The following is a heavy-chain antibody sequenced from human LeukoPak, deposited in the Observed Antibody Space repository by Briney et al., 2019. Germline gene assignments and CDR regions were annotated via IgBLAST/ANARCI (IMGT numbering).Heavy chain of an antibody. CDR3: ASDYYDSSGYYS. J-gene: IGHJ4*02. Sequence: AASVKVSCKASGYTFTGYYMHWVRQAPGQGLEWMGWINPNSGGTNYAQKFQGRVTMTRGTSISTAYMELSRLRSDDTAVYYCASDYYDSSGYYSWGQGTLVTVSS. V-gene: IGHV1-2*02. D-gene: IGHD3-22*01. CDR1: GYTFTGYY. CDR2: INPNSGGT.